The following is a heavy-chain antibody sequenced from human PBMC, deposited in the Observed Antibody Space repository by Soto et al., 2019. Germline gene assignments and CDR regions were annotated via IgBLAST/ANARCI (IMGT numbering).Heavy chain of an antibody. J-gene: IGHJ4*02. CDR2: ISGSGGST. V-gene: IGHV3-23*01. Sequence: PXESLRLSCAASGFTFSSYAMSWVRQAPGKGLEWVSAISGSGGSTYYADSVKGRFTISRDNSKNTLYLQMNSLRAEDTAVYYCAKESNSGSYYGYWGQGTLVTVSS. D-gene: IGHD1-26*01. CDR3: AKESNSGSYYGY. CDR1: GFTFSSYA.